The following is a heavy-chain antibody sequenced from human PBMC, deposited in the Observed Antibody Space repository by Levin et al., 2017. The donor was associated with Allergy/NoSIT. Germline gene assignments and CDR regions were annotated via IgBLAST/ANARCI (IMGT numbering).Heavy chain of an antibody. Sequence: GESLKISCAVSGFTFSEYWMHWIRRAPGKGLMWVSWISSDGSKTNYADSVKGRFTISRDNAKNTLHLQMDSLRPEDTAVYYCARSGPPDVWGQGTTVIVSS. CDR2: ISSDGSKT. J-gene: IGHJ6*02. CDR3: ARSGPPDV. V-gene: IGHV3-74*01. CDR1: GFTFSEYW.